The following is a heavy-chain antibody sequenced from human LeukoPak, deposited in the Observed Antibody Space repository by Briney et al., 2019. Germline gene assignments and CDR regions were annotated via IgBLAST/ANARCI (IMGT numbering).Heavy chain of an antibody. D-gene: IGHD5-24*01. Sequence: PGGSLRLSCAASGFTLYSYGMHWVRQAPGKGLEWVSSISSSSSYIYYADSVKGRFTISRDNAKNSLYLQMNSLRAEDTAVYYCARGRDGYNYYYFDYWGQGTLVTVSS. V-gene: IGHV3-21*01. CDR2: ISSSSSYI. CDR1: GFTLYSYG. J-gene: IGHJ4*02. CDR3: ARGRDGYNYYYFDY.